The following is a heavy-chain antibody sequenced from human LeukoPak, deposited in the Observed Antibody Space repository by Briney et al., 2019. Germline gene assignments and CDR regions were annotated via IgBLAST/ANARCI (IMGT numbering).Heavy chain of an antibody. V-gene: IGHV4-59*12. CDR3: ARAPVAGLATIAGHFDY. Sequence: PSETLSLTCTVSGGSISSYYWSWIRQPPGKGLEWIGYIYYSGSTNYNPSLKSRVTISVDTSKNQFSLKLSSVTAADTAVYYCARAPVAGLATIAGHFDYWGQGTLVTVSS. CDR2: IYYSGST. CDR1: GGSISSYY. J-gene: IGHJ4*02. D-gene: IGHD5-24*01.